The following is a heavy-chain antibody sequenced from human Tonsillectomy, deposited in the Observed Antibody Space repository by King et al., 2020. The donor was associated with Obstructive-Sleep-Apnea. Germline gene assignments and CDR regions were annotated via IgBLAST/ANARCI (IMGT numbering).Heavy chain of an antibody. CDR1: GFTFDDYA. CDR2: ISWNSGSI. D-gene: IGHD3-22*01. J-gene: IGHJ1*01. CDR3: AKASYYDDSSGYYLEYCQH. Sequence: QLVQSGGGLVQPGRSLRLSCAASGFTFDDYAMHWVRQAPGKGLEWVSGISWNSGSIGYADSVKGRFTISRDNAKNSLYLQMNSLRAEDTALYYCAKASYYDDSSGYYLEYCQHWGQGTLVTVSS. V-gene: IGHV3-9*01.